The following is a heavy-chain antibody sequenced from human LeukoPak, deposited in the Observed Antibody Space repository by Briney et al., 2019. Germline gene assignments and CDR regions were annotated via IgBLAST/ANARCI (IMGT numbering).Heavy chain of an antibody. CDR2: ITSSSTYT. J-gene: IGHJ4*02. CDR3: ARTYDILTGPVDYFDY. V-gene: IGHV3-21*01. D-gene: IGHD3-9*01. CDR1: GFSFSSYN. Sequence: GGSLRLSCAASGFSFSSYNMNWVRQTPGKGLEWVSPITSSSTYTFYADSVKGRFTISRDNAKNSLYLQMNSLRAEDTAVYYCARTYDILTGPVDYFDYWGQGTLVTVSS.